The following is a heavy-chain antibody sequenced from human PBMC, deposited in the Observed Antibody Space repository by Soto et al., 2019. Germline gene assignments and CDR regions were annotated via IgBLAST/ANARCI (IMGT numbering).Heavy chain of an antibody. CDR1: GYTFSDYS. V-gene: IGHV1-2*02. Sequence: ASVKVSCKTSGYTFSDYSMHWVRQGPGQGVEWMGWGNANSGGTTYAQKFQGRVTMTRDTSISTAYMELSSLSSDDTAIYYCARLQIEVPGTNWGQAILVTAS. J-gene: IGHJ4*02. CDR3: ARLQIEVPGTN. CDR2: GNANSGGT. D-gene: IGHD6-19*01.